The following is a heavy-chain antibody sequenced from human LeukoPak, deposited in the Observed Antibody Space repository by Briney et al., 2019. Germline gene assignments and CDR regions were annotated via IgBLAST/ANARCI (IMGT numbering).Heavy chain of an antibody. CDR1: GFTFSSYG. CDR2: LRYDANNRYDKNND. J-gene: IGHJ6*03. Sequence: GGSLRLSCAASGFTFSSYGMHWVRQAPGKGLEWVAFLRYDANNRYDKNNDYYAVSVKGRFTISRDNSKNTLYLQMNSLKSEDTAVYYCAKGDYYMEVWGKGATVTVSS. V-gene: IGHV3-30*02. CDR3: AKGDYYMEV.